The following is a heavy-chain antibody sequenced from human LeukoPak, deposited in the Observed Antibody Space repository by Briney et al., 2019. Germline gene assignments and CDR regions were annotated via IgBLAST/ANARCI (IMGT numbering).Heavy chain of an antibody. D-gene: IGHD3-3*01. CDR1: GYTFTGYY. J-gene: IGHJ6*03. V-gene: IGHV1-2*02. Sequence: ASVKVSCKSSGYTFTGYYMHWVRQAPGQGLEWMGWINPNSGGTNYAQKFQGRVTMTRDTSISTAYMELSRLRSDDTAVYYCARAGYYDFWSGYYMIGGYYYYYMDVWGKGTTVTVSS. CDR3: ARAGYYDFWSGYYMIGGYYYYYMDV. CDR2: INPNSGGT.